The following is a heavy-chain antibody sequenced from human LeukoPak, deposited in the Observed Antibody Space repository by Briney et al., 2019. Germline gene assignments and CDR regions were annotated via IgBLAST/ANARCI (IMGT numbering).Heavy chain of an antibody. J-gene: IGHJ4*02. V-gene: IGHV3-74*01. CDR2: ISSDSTNI. D-gene: IGHD3-16*01. CDR1: GFSFRSSW. CDR3: ARDWGGSGPTSHDY. Sequence: PGGSLTLSCAASGFSFRSSWMHWVRQAPGRGPVWVSRISSDSTNIRYADSVRGRFTVSRDNAKNTLYLQMNSLRVEDSAVYYCARDWGGSGPTSHDYWGQGTLVTVSS.